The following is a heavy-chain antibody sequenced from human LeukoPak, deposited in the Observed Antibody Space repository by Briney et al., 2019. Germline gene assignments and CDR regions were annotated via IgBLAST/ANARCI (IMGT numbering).Heavy chain of an antibody. V-gene: IGHV4-34*01. CDR3: ARGKMDIVVVVAAEGRAFDI. Sequence: SETLSLTCAVYGGSFSGYYWSWIRQPPGKGLEWIGEINHSGSTNYNPSLKSRVTISVDTSKNQFSLKLSSVTAADTAVYYCARGKMDIVVVVAAEGRAFDIWGQGTMVTVSS. CDR1: GGSFSGYY. CDR2: INHSGST. D-gene: IGHD2-15*01. J-gene: IGHJ3*02.